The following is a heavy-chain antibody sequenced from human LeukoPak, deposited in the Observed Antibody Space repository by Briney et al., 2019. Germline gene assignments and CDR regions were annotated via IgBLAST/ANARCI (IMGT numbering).Heavy chain of an antibody. CDR3: ARVPYYYDSSGYYSWYFDY. Sequence: SETLSLTCTVSGGSISSYYWSWIRQPPGKGLEWIGYIYYSGSTNYNPSLKSRVTISVDTSKNQFSLKLSSVTAADTAVYYCARVPYYYDSSGYYSWYFDYWGQGTLVTVSS. CDR1: GGSISSYY. D-gene: IGHD3-22*01. CDR2: IYYSGST. V-gene: IGHV4-59*01. J-gene: IGHJ4*02.